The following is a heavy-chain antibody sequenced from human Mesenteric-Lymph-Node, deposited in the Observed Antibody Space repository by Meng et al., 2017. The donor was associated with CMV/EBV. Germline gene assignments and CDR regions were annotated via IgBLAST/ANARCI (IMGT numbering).Heavy chain of an antibody. D-gene: IGHD3-10*01. J-gene: IGHJ6*02. CDR2: IRYDEINK. Sequence: GGSLRLSCAASGFIFSSYGMHWVRQAPGEGLEWVTFIRYDEINKYYAESVKGRFTISRDNSKNTMYLQMNSLRPEDTAVYYCARDRGSRPYYGMDVWGQGTTVTVSS. CDR3: ARDRGSRPYYGMDV. V-gene: IGHV3-30*02. CDR1: GFIFSSYG.